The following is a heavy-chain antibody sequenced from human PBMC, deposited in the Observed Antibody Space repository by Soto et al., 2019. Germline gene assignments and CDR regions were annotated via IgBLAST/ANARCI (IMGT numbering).Heavy chain of an antibody. V-gene: IGHV3-23*01. D-gene: IGHD3-10*01. CDR2: ISGSGGNT. CDR3: AKDGYTYGSRAFDI. J-gene: IGHJ3*02. Sequence: GGSLRHSCAASGCTFRSYAMNWVRKAQGKGLEWVSVISGSGGNTYYADSVKGRFTISRDNSKNTLYLQMNSLGAEDTAIYYCAKDGYTYGSRAFDIWGQGTMVTVSS. CDR1: GCTFRSYA.